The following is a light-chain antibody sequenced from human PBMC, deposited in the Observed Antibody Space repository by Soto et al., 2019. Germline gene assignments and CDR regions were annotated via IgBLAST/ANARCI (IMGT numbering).Light chain of an antibody. CDR2: AAS. V-gene: IGKV1-39*01. CDR1: QNINSY. J-gene: IGKJ4*01. Sequence: DIQMTQSPSSLSASVGDRVTITCRASQNINSYLNWYQQKVGKAPKLLINAASTLQSGVPLRFRGSGSGTDFTLTISSLQPEDFANYYCQESYNLHTFGGGTKVEIK. CDR3: QESYNLHT.